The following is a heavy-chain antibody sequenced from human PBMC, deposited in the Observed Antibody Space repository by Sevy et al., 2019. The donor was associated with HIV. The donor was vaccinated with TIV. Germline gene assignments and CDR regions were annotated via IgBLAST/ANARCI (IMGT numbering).Heavy chain of an antibody. D-gene: IGHD2-21*02. V-gene: IGHV3-23*01. CDR3: AKTLQKLPFHPHYFDY. J-gene: IGHJ4*02. Sequence: GGSLRLSCAASGFTLGSYTMNWVRQAPGEGLEGVASISATGGSTYYADSVKGRFTISRDVSKGLLYLQMNSLTAEDTAIFYCAKTLQKLPFHPHYFDYWGQGTLVTVSS. CDR2: ISATGGST. CDR1: GFTLGSYT.